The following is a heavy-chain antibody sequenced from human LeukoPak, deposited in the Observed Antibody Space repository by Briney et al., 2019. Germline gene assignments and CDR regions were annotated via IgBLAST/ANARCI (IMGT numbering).Heavy chain of an antibody. Sequence: SETLSLTCTVSGGSFSSSSYYWGWIRQPPGKGLEWIGYIYYSGSTNYNPSLKSRVTISVDTSKNQFSLKLSSVTAADTAVYYCARPGVGSGRYGAFDIWGQGTMVTVSS. J-gene: IGHJ3*02. V-gene: IGHV4-61*05. CDR1: GGSFSSSSYY. D-gene: IGHD5-18*01. CDR2: IYYSGST. CDR3: ARPGVGSGRYGAFDI.